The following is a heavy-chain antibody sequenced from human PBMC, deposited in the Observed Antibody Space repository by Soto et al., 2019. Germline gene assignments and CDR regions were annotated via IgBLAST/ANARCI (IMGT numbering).Heavy chain of an antibody. CDR2: IKYSGTT. D-gene: IGHD3-22*01. V-gene: IGHV4-39*01. J-gene: IGHJ4*02. CDR1: GGSISSSRCH. Sequence: ETLSLTCTVSGGSISSSRCHWGWIRQPPGKGLEWIASIKYSGTTFYNPSLKSRVTLSVDTSKNQFALKLSSVTAADTAVYYCARHARDYYYDSSGYYLYGPNFDYWGQGTLVTVSS. CDR3: ARHARDYYYDSSGYYLYGPNFDY.